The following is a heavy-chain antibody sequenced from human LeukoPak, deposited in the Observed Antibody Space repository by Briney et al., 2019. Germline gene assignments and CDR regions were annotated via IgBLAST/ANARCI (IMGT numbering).Heavy chain of an antibody. J-gene: IGHJ6*03. Sequence: SETLSLTYTVSGGSISSSSYYWGWIRQPPGKGLEWIGSIYYSGSTYYNPSLKSRVTISVDTSKNQFSLKLSSVTAADTAVYYCARRGVVPAAIAYYYMDVWGKGTTVTVSS. D-gene: IGHD2-2*02. CDR3: ARRGVVPAAIAYYYMDV. CDR1: GGSISSSSYY. V-gene: IGHV4-39*01. CDR2: IYYSGST.